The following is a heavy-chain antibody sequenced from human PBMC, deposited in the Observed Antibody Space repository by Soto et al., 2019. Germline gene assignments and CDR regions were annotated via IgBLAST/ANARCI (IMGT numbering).Heavy chain of an antibody. D-gene: IGHD3-3*01. CDR1: GFTFSNYA. CDR2: ISGSGANT. CDR3: AKNLGEFWSAYYL. V-gene: IGHV3-23*01. Sequence: EVQLLESGGGLVQPGGSLRLSCATSGFTFSNYAMTWVRQAPGKGLEWVSTISGSGANTYYADSVKGRLTISRDNSKNTLFLQMNSLRAEDTAVYYCAKNLGEFWSAYYLGGQGVLVTVSS. J-gene: IGHJ4*02.